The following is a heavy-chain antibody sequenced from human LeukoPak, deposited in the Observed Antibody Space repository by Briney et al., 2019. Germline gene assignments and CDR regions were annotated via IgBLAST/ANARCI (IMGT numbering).Heavy chain of an antibody. CDR3: ARGYYGSGKPRNYYYYYGMDV. D-gene: IGHD3-10*01. V-gene: IGHV4-34*01. CDR1: GGSFSGYY. Sequence: SETLSLTCAVYGGSFSGYYWSWIRQPPGKGLEWIGEINHSGSTNYNPSLKSRVTTSVDTSKNQFSLKLSSVTAADTAVYYCARGYYGSGKPRNYYYYYGMDVWGKGTTVTVSS. J-gene: IGHJ6*04. CDR2: INHSGST.